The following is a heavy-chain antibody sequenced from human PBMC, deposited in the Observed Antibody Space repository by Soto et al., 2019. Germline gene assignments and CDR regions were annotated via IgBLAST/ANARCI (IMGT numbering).Heavy chain of an antibody. CDR1: GYTFTHYY. Sequence: QVQLVQSGAEVRKPGASVKLSCQASGYTFTHYYIHCVRQAPGQGLEWLGIINPDTGTTSYAQTFQGRVTLTTDTSASTVYLELSCLAAEDTAVYSCASCPIYGGDSYFAYWGQGTLVTVSS. J-gene: IGHJ4*02. CDR3: ASCPIYGGDSYFAY. D-gene: IGHD2-21*01. V-gene: IGHV1-46*01. CDR2: INPDTGTT.